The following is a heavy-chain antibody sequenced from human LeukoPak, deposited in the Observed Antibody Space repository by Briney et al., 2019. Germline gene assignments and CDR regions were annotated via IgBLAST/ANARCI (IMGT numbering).Heavy chain of an antibody. D-gene: IGHD6-19*01. V-gene: IGHV1-2*02. Sequence: ASVKVSCKASGYTFTGYYMHWVRQAPGQGLEWMGWINPNSGGTNYAQKFQGRVTMTRDTSISTAYMELSRLRSDDTAVYYCARRGYSSGWYLDYWGQGTLVTVSS. J-gene: IGHJ4*02. CDR2: INPNSGGT. CDR3: ARRGYSSGWYLDY. CDR1: GYTFTGYY.